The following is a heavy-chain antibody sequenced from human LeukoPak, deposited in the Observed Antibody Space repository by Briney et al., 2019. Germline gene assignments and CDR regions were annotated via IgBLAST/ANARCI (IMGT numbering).Heavy chain of an antibody. CDR2: IWYDGSNK. V-gene: IGHV3-33*06. CDR1: GFTFSSYG. J-gene: IGHJ6*02. CDR3: AKVKLERRAYYYGMDV. Sequence: GGSLRLSCAASGFTFSSYGMHWVRQAPGKGLEWVAVIWYDGSNKYYADSVKGRFTISRDNSKNTLYLQMNGLRAEDTAVYYCAKVKLERRAYYYGMDVWGQGTTVTVSS. D-gene: IGHD1-1*01.